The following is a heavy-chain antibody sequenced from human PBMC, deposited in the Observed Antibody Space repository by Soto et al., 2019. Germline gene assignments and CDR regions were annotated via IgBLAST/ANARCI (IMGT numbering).Heavy chain of an antibody. D-gene: IGHD3-10*01. CDR3: ARQGFGVLHGLVDV. J-gene: IGHJ6*02. CDR1: GDSISSDYY. Sequence: PSETLSLTCTVSGDSISSDYYWSWVRQPPGKRLEWIGEIYHNGTTNYNPSLKSRVSISRDRSKNQFSLELNSVTAADTAVYYCARQGFGVLHGLVDVWGQGTTVTVSS. CDR2: IYHNGTT. V-gene: IGHV4-4*02.